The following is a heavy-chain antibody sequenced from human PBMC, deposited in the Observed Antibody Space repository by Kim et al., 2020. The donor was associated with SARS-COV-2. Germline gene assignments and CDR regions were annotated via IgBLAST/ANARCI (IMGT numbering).Heavy chain of an antibody. D-gene: IGHD3-10*01. CDR2: INSNGTTT. CDR1: GFTFSTHW. J-gene: IGHJ4*02. Sequence: GGSLRLSCAASGFTFSTHWMHWVRQAPGKGLVLVSRINSNGTTTTYAGSVKGRFTISRDNTNSTLYLQMDSLRAEDTAVYYCARGKETPVNSFQYWGQGSLVTVAS. CDR3: ARGKETPVNSFQY. V-gene: IGHV3-74*01.